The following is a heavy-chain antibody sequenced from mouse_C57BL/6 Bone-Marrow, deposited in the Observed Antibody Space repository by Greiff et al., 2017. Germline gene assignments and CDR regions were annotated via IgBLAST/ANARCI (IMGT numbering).Heavy chain of an antibody. CDR3: AREDYDKMAWFAY. CDR2: IYPRSGNT. J-gene: IGHJ3*01. CDR1: GYTFTSYG. Sequence: QVQLQQSGAELARPGASVKLSCKASGYTFTSYGISWVKQRTGQGLEWIGEIYPRSGNTYYNEKFKGKATLTADKSSSTAYMELRRLTSEDSAVYFCAREDYDKMAWFAYWGQGTLVTVSA. D-gene: IGHD2-4*01. V-gene: IGHV1-81*01.